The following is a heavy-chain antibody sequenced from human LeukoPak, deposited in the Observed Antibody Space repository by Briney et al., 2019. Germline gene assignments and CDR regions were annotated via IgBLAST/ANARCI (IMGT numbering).Heavy chain of an antibody. D-gene: IGHD2-2*01. CDR3: AKSDCSSTSCPLDY. CDR1: GFTFSSYA. J-gene: IGHJ4*02. CDR2: ICGSGGST. Sequence: GGSLRLSCAASGFTFSSYAMSWVRQAPGKGLEWVSAICGSGGSTYYADSVKGRFTISRDNSKNTLYLQMNSLRAEDTAVYYCAKSDCSSTSCPLDYWGQGTLVTVSS. V-gene: IGHV3-23*01.